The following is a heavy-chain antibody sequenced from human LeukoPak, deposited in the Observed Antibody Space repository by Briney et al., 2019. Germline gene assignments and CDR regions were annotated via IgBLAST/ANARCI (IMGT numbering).Heavy chain of an antibody. CDR2: IIASGGTT. CDR3: ANDLGWIQLNLG. CDR1: GFPFSSYA. Sequence: GGSLRLSCAASGFPFSSYAMSWFRQTPGKGLEWVSSIIASGGTTYYADSVKGRFTISRDNSRNTVYLQMNSLRAEDTAVYYCANDLGWIQLNLGRGQGTLVTVSS. V-gene: IGHV3-23*01. D-gene: IGHD5-18*01. J-gene: IGHJ4*02.